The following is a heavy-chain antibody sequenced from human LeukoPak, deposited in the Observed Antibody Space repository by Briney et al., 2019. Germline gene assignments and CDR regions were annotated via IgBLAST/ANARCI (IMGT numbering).Heavy chain of an antibody. CDR3: ARLIYGDYKYYYYYYMDV. Sequence: SETLSLTCSVSGYSISRAYSWGWVRQPPGKGLEWIGSLYDSGSSYYNPSLKSRVTLSVDTSKNQFSLKLSSVTAADTAVYYCARLIYGDYKYYYYYYMDVWGKGTTVTISS. CDR1: GYSISRAYS. D-gene: IGHD4-17*01. CDR2: LYDSGSS. J-gene: IGHJ6*03. V-gene: IGHV4-38-2*02.